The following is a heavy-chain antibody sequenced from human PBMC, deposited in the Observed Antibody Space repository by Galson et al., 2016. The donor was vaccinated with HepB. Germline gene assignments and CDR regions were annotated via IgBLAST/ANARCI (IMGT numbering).Heavy chain of an antibody. Sequence: SLRLSCAASGFTFDDYAMTWVRQAPGKGLEWVSVISGSGGATYYPDSVKGRFTISRDNSRNTLYLQINSLRADDTAVYFCAKGSDYYDSRSLNYWGQGTPVTVSS. CDR2: ISGSGGAT. V-gene: IGHV3-23*01. CDR3: AKGSDYYDSRSLNY. CDR1: GFTFDDYA. D-gene: IGHD3-22*01. J-gene: IGHJ4*02.